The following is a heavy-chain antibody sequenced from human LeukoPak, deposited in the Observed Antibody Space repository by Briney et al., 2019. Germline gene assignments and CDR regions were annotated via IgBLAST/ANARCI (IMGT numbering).Heavy chain of an antibody. CDR1: GITLSNYG. Sequence: PGKSLRLSCAVSGITLSNYGMSWVRQAPGKGLEWVAGISDSGGNTKYADSVKGRFTISRDNPKNTLYLQMNSLRAEDTAVYFCAKRGVVIRVILVGFHKEAYYFESWGQGALVTVSS. D-gene: IGHD3/OR15-3a*01. CDR3: AKRGVVIRVILVGFHKEAYYFES. J-gene: IGHJ4*02. V-gene: IGHV3-23*01. CDR2: ISDSGGNT.